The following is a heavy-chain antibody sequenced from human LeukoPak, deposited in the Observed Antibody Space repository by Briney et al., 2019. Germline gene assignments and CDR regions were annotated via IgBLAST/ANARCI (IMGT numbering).Heavy chain of an antibody. D-gene: IGHD2-21*02. CDR2: IYPGDYET. CDR1: GYNFSKYW. Sequence: GESLKISCEGSGYNFSKYWIGWVRQMPGKGLEWMGNIYPGDYETRYSPSFQGLVTISVDKSISTAYLQWSSLKASDTAMYYCAIPPGYCGNDCSFDHWGQGTLVTVSS. CDR3: AIPPGYCGNDCSFDH. J-gene: IGHJ4*02. V-gene: IGHV5-51*01.